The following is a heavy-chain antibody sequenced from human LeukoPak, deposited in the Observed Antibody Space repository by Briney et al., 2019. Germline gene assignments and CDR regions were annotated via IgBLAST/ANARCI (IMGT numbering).Heavy chain of an antibody. CDR1: GGTFSSYA. Sequence: SVKVSCKASGGTFSSYAISWVRQAPGQGLEWMGGIIPIFGTANYAQKFQGRVTITADKSTSTAYMELSSLRSEDTAMYYCARSSIIAAAGPYYFDYWGLGTLVTVSS. CDR3: ARSSIIAAAGPYYFDY. D-gene: IGHD6-13*01. J-gene: IGHJ4*02. CDR2: IIPIFGTA. V-gene: IGHV1-69*06.